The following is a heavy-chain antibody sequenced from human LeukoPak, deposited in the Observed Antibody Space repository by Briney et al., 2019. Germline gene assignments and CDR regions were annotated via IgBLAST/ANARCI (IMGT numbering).Heavy chain of an antibody. CDR1: GGSISSYY. J-gene: IGHJ4*02. CDR3: ARGRARKVYDSSGYCLDY. V-gene: IGHV4-59*01. D-gene: IGHD3-22*01. Sequence: ETLSLTCTVSGGSISSYYWSWIRQPPGKGLEWIGYIYYSGSTNYNPSLKSRVTISVDTSKNQFSLKLSSVTAADTAVYYCARGRARKVYDSSGYCLDYWGQGTLVTVSS. CDR2: IYYSGST.